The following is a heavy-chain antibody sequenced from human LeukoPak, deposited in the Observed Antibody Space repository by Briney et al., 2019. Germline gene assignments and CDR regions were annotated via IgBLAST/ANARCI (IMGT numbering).Heavy chain of an antibody. J-gene: IGHJ4*02. D-gene: IGHD2-15*01. V-gene: IGHV1-18*01. CDR3: ARDVDSYQESYCDY. CDR2: ISAYNVNT. Sequence: ASVTLSCTSSGYTFTIYGISWVRQAPGPGLEWMGWISAYNVNTNYAQKLQGRVTMTTDTSTSTAYMELRSLRSDDTAVYYCARDVDSYQESYCDYWGQGTLVTVSS. CDR1: GYTFTIYG.